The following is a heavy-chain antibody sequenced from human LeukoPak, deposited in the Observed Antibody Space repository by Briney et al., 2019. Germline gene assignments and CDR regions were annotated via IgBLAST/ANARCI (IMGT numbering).Heavy chain of an antibody. V-gene: IGHV3-33*01. CDR1: GFTFTSNG. CDR3: ARLLTRATGTTMYYFDY. CDR2: IWYDGSKK. J-gene: IGHJ4*02. D-gene: IGHD1-7*01. Sequence: PGGSLRLSCVASGFTFTSNGMQWVRQAPGKGPEWVAVIWYDGSKKYYADFVKGRFTVSRDNSKNMLYLQMNSLRAEDTAVYYCARLLTRATGTTMYYFDYWGQGTLVTVSS.